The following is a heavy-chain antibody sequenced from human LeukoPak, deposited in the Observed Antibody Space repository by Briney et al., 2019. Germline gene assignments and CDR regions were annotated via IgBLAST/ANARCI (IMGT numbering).Heavy chain of an antibody. CDR1: GYTFTSYY. D-gene: IGHD3-10*01. V-gene: IGHV1-46*01. J-gene: IGHJ4*02. CDR2: INPSGGST. Sequence: GASVKVSCKASGYTFTSYYMHWVRQAPGQGLEWMGIINPSGGSTSYAQKFQGRVTMTRDTSTSTVYMELSSLSSEDPAVYYCARSPTTMVRGVIIDYWGQGTLVTVSS. CDR3: ARSPTTMVRGVIIDY.